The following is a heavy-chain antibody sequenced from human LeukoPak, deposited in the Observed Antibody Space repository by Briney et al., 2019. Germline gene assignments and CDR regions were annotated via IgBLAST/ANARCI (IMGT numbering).Heavy chain of an antibody. Sequence: PSETLSLTCTVSGGSISGYNWSWIRQPAGKGLEWIGRIYSSGSTNYNPSLKSRVSMSVDTSQNQFSLRLTSVTAADTAVYFCVRDLGRFDSWGQGALVLVSS. CDR2: IYSSGST. CDR1: GGSISGYN. V-gene: IGHV4-4*07. J-gene: IGHJ5*01. CDR3: VRDLGRFDS.